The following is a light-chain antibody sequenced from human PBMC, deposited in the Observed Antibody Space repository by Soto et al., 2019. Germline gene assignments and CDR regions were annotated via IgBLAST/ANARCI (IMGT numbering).Light chain of an antibody. J-gene: IGLJ2*01. CDR2: DVN. V-gene: IGLV2-14*03. Sequence: QSALTQPASVSGSPGQTVIISCTGTSSDIGGSNDVSWYQQHPGRAPKLILFDVNTRPSKNPDRFSGSKSDNTASLTISGLQTDDEADYYCSSYSSSGTLILFGGGTKLTVL. CDR1: SSDIGGSND. CDR3: SSYSSSGTLIL.